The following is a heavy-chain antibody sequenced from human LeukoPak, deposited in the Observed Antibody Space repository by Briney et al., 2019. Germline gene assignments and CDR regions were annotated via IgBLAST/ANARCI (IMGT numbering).Heavy chain of an antibody. CDR3: ASNYYGSGSYWGGPNYYYYYYMDV. V-gene: IGHV1-69*06. D-gene: IGHD3-10*01. CDR1: GGTFSSYA. J-gene: IGHJ6*03. CDR2: IIPIFGTA. Sequence: ASVKVSCKASGGTFSSYAISWVRQAPGQGLEWMGGIIPIFGTANYAQKFQGRVTITADKSTSTAYMELSSLRSEDTAVYYCASNYYGSGSYWGGPNYYYYYYMDVWGKGTTVTVSS.